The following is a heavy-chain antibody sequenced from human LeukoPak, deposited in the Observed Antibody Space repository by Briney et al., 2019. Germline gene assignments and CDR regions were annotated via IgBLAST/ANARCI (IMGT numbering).Heavy chain of an antibody. J-gene: IGHJ4*02. CDR1: GFTFSSYA. Sequence: GGSLRLSCAASGFTFSSYAMHWVRQAPGKGLEWVAVISYDGSNKYYADSVKGRFTISRDNSKNTLYLQMNSPRAEDTAVYYCAKEVATIGTYYFDYWGQGTLVTVSS. D-gene: IGHD5-12*01. CDR3: AKEVATIGTYYFDY. V-gene: IGHV3-30-3*01. CDR2: ISYDGSNK.